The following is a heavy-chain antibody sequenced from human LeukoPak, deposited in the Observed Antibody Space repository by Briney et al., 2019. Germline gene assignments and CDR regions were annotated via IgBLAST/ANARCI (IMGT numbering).Heavy chain of an antibody. CDR1: GFTFSSYG. CDR2: IWYDGSNK. Sequence: PGRSLRLSCAASGFTFSSYGMHWVRQAPGKGLEWVAVIWYDGSNKYYADSVKGRFTISRDNSKNTLYLQMISLRAEDTAVYYCARDPVVDSSGWYFDYWGQGTLVTVSS. J-gene: IGHJ4*02. D-gene: IGHD6-19*01. CDR3: ARDPVVDSSGWYFDY. V-gene: IGHV3-33*01.